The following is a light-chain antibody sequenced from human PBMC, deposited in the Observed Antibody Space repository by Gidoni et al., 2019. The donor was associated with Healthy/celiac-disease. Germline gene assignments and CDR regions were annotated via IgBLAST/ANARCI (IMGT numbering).Light chain of an antibody. V-gene: IGKV3-11*01. CDR2: DAS. J-gene: IGKJ4*01. CDR1: QHVSSY. CDR3: QQRSNWPPLT. Sequence: EIVLTQSPATLSLSPGERATLSCSAIQHVSSYLAWYQQKPGQAPRLLIYDASNRATGIPARFSGSGAGTDFTLTISSLEPEDFAVYYCQQRSNWPPLTFGGGTKVEIK.